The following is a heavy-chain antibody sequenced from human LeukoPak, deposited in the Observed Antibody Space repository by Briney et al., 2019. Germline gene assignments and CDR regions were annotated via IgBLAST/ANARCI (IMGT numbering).Heavy chain of an antibody. V-gene: IGHV4-39*01. CDR1: GVSISSSNSY. CDR2: SYYSGNT. CDR3: ARQTGSGLFILP. Sequence: SETLSLTCTVSGVSISSSNSYWGWIRQPPGKGLEWIGSSYYSGNTYYNASLKSQVSISIDTSKNQFSLRLTSVTAADTAVYYCARQTGSGLFILPGGQGTLVTVSS. D-gene: IGHD3/OR15-3a*01. J-gene: IGHJ4*02.